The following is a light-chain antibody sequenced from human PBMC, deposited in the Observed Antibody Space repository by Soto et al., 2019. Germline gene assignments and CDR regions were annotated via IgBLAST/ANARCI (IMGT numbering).Light chain of an antibody. Sequence: QSALTQPASVSGSPGQSITISCTGTSSDVGSYNLVSWYQQHPGKAPKLMIYEGSKRPSGVSNRFSGSKSGNTASLTISGLQAEDEADYCCSYAGSSTPHVVFGGGTKVT. CDR1: SSDVGSYNL. CDR2: EGS. V-gene: IGLV2-23*01. J-gene: IGLJ2*01. CDR3: CSYAGSSTPHVV.